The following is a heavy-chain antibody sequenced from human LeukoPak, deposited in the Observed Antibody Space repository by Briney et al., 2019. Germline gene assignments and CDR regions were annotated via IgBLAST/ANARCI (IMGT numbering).Heavy chain of an antibody. D-gene: IGHD4-17*01. J-gene: IGHJ4*02. CDR1: RFTFSSYS. Sequence: PGGSLRLSCAASRFTFSSYSMNWFRQAPGKGLEWVSSISSSSSYIYYADSVKGRFTISRDNAKNSLYLQMNSLRAEDTAVYYCARDAYGDYFFDYWGQGTLVTVSS. CDR2: ISSSSSYI. CDR3: ARDAYGDYFFDY. V-gene: IGHV3-21*01.